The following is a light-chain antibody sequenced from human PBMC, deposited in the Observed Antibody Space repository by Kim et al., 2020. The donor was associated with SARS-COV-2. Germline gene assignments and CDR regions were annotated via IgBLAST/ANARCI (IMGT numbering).Light chain of an antibody. CDR1: SSDVGRYTF. CDR3: CSYTGTYTGV. CDR2: DVN. Sequence: QSVLTQPRSVSGSPGQSVTISCTGTSSDVGRYTFVSWYQHRPGKAPKLMIFDVNERPSGVPDRFSGSKSGNTASLTISELQAEDEADYYCCSYTGTYTGVFGGGTQLTVL. J-gene: IGLJ3*02. V-gene: IGLV2-11*01.